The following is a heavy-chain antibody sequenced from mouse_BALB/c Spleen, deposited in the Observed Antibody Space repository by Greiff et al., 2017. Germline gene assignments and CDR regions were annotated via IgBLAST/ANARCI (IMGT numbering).Heavy chain of an antibody. D-gene: IGHD4-1*01. CDR3: ALTGYFDY. J-gene: IGHJ2*01. CDR1: GFNIKDTY. Sequence: EGQLHQSGAELVKPGASVKLSCTASGFNIKDTYMHWVKQRPEQGLEWIGRIDPANGNTKYDPKFQGKATITADTSSNTAYLQLSSLTSEDTAVYYCALTGYFDYWGQGTTLTVSS. CDR2: IDPANGNT. V-gene: IGHV14-3*02.